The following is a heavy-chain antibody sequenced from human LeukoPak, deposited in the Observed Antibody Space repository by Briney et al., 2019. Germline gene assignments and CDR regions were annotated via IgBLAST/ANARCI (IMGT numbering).Heavy chain of an antibody. Sequence: GGSLRLSCAASGFTFSTYGMHWVRQAPGKGLEWVAVIYYDGTSKYYADSVKGRFTISRDNSMDTLYLDMNSLRAEGTAVYYCAKDILGATGYFDYWGHGTLVTVSS. CDR2: IYYDGTSK. CDR3: AKDILGATGYFDY. CDR1: GFTFSTYG. D-gene: IGHD1-26*01. V-gene: IGHV3-33*06. J-gene: IGHJ4*01.